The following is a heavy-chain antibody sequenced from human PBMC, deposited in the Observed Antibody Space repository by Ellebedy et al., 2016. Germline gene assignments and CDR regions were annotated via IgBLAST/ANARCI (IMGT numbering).Heavy chain of an antibody. CDR2: ISSSSSTI. V-gene: IGHV3-48*01. D-gene: IGHD5-24*01. Sequence: GGSLRLSCAASGFTFSSYSMNWVRQAPGKGLEWVSYISSSSSTIYYADSVKGRFTISRDNAKNSLYLQMNSLRAEDTAVYYCARATTQTDYHFDYWGQGTLVTVSS. CDR3: ARATTQTDYHFDY. CDR1: GFTFSSYS. J-gene: IGHJ4*02.